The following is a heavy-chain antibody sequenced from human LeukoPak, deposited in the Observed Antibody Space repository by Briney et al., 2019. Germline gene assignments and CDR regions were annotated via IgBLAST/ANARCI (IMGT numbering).Heavy chain of an antibody. J-gene: IGHJ4*02. CDR3: ARSYYDILAYFDY. CDR2: ISSNGGST. V-gene: IGHV3-64*01. D-gene: IGHD3-9*01. Sequence: GGSLRLSCAASGFTFSSYAMHWVRQAPGKGLEYVSAISSNGGSTYYANSVKGRFTISRDNSKNTLYLQMGSLRAEDMAVYYCARSYYDILAYFDYWGQGTLVTVSS. CDR1: GFTFSSYA.